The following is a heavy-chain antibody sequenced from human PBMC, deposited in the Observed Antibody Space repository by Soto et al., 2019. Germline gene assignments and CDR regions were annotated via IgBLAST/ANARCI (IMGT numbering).Heavy chain of an antibody. J-gene: IGHJ4*02. CDR2: IYYSGST. D-gene: IGHD2-15*01. CDR1: GGSISSGDYY. CDR3: ARGVSVVVAAYFDY. Sequence: SETLSLTCTVSGGSISSGDYYWSWIRQPPGKGLEWIGYIYYSGSTYYNPSLKSRVTISVDTSKNQFSLKLSSVTAADTAVYYCARGVSVVVAAYFDYWGQGTLVTVSS. V-gene: IGHV4-30-4*01.